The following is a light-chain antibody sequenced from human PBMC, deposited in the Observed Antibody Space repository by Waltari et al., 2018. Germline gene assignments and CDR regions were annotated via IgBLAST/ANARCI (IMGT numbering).Light chain of an antibody. V-gene: IGKV1-39*01. CDR2: AAS. CDR1: QSISSY. Sequence: DIQMTQSPSSLSASVGDRVTITCLASQSISSYLNWYQQKPGKAPKLLIYAASSLQSGVPSRFSGSGSGTDVTLTISSLQPEDFATYYCQQSYSTLITFGQGTRLEIK. J-gene: IGKJ5*01. CDR3: QQSYSTLIT.